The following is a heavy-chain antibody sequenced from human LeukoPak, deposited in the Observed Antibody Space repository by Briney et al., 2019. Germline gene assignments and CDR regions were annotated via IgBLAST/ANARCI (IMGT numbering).Heavy chain of an antibody. D-gene: IGHD3-3*01. V-gene: IGHV7-4-1*02. J-gene: IGHJ4*02. CDR2: INTNTGNP. CDR1: GYTFTSYA. Sequence: ASVKVSCKASGYTFTSYAMNWVRQAPGQGLEWMGWINTNTGNPTYAQGFTGRFVFSLDTSVSTAYLQISSLKAEDTAVYYCAGHELDFWSGSPFDYWGQGTLVTVSS. CDR3: AGHELDFWSGSPFDY.